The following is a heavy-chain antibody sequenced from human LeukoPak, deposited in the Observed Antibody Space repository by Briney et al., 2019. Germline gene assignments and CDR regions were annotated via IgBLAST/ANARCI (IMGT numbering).Heavy chain of an antibody. CDR1: GFTFSSYG. CDR3: ASNIVGATFDY. CDR2: IWYDGSNK. V-gene: IGHV3-33*01. Sequence: HPGGSLRLSCAASGFTFSSYGMHWLRPAQGKGRVWVAVIWYDGSNKYYADSVKGRFTISRDNSKNTLYLQMNSLRAEDTAVYYCASNIVGATFDYWGQGTLVTVSS. D-gene: IGHD1-26*01. J-gene: IGHJ4*02.